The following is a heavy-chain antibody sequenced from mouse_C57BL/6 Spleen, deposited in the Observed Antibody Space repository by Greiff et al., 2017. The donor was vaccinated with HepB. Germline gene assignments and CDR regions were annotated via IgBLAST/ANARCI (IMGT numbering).Heavy chain of an antibody. V-gene: IGHV1-7*01. Sequence: VQRVESGAELAKPGASVKLSCKASGYTFTSYWMHWVKQRPGQGLEWIGYINPSSGYTKYNQKFKDKATLTADKSSSTAYMQLSSLTYEDSAVYYCARAYYDYDVYYAMDYWGQGTSVTVSS. CDR2: INPSSGYT. CDR3: ARAYYDYDVYYAMDY. J-gene: IGHJ4*01. D-gene: IGHD2-4*01. CDR1: GYTFTSYW.